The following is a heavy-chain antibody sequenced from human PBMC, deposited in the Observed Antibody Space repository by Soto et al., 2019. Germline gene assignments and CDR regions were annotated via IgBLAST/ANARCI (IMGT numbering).Heavy chain of an antibody. CDR2: IYYSGST. Sequence: SETLSLTCTVSGGSISSSSYYWGWIRQPPGKGLEWIGSIYYSGSTYYNPSLKSRVTISVDTSKNQFSLKLSSVTAADTAVYYCAGGSAAEYFQHWGQGTLVTVSS. D-gene: IGHD3-16*01. J-gene: IGHJ1*01. V-gene: IGHV4-39*01. CDR3: AGGSAAEYFQH. CDR1: GGSISSSSYY.